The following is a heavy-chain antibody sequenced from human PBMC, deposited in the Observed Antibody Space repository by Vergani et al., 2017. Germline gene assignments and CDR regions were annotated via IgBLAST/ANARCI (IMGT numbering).Heavy chain of an antibody. CDR2: SYVSGIT. CDR3: TRDHKQLRPRALFL. CDR1: GASINNDFYY. D-gene: IGHD4-23*01. Sequence: QVQLQESGPGLVKPSQTLSLTCTVSGASINNDFYYWHWIRQPAGKGLEWIGRSYVSGITDYNSSLQSRVSMSVDTSKNQYPRTLTSVTAADTAVYYGTRDHKQLRPRALFLWGQGTMVTVSS. J-gene: IGHJ3*01. V-gene: IGHV4-61*02.